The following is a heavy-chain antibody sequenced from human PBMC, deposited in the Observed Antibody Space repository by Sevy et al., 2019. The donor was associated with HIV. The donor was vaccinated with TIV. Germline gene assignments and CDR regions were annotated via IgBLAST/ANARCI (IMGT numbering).Heavy chain of an antibody. CDR2: IKGKIYDGTI. J-gene: IGHJ4*02. V-gene: IGHV3-15*01. Sequence: GGSLRLSCAASGFTFSNAWMSWVRQAPGKGLEWVGRIKGKIYDGTIDYTAPVKGRFGISRDDLKQPLYLQMNSLKTEDNAVYYCTTASWSQEDYYNYWGQGTLVTVSS. CDR3: TTASWSQEDYYNY. CDR1: GFTFSNAW. D-gene: IGHD6-13*01.